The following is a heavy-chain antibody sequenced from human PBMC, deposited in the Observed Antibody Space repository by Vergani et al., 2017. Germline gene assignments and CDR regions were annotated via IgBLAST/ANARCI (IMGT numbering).Heavy chain of an antibody. CDR2: ISGSGGST. D-gene: IGHD3-22*01. CDR3: ASAANYDSSGYYQDY. CDR1: GFTFSSYS. V-gene: IGHV3-23*04. Sequence: EVQLVESGGGLVKPGGSLRLSCAASGFTFSSYSMNWVRQAPGKGLEWVSAISGSGGSTYYADSVKGRFTISRDNSKNTLYLQMNSLRAEDTAVYYCASAANYDSSGYYQDYWGQGTLVTVSS. J-gene: IGHJ4*02.